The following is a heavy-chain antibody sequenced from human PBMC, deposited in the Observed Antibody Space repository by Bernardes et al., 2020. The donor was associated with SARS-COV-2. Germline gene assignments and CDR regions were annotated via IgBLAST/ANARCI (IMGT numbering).Heavy chain of an antibody. Sequence: RGCMRPSSSASTLSFSSYATHCVRPAPGKGLEYVSSISTNGISTYYEDSVTGRFTIARDNSKNTLYIQMSSQRTEDTAVYYGVKGGQLSADAFDIWGEGTMVSVSS. D-gene: IGHD5-18*01. CDR1: TLSFSSYA. CDR3: VKGGQLSADAFDI. V-gene: IGHV3-64D*06. CDR2: ISTNGIST. J-gene: IGHJ3*02.